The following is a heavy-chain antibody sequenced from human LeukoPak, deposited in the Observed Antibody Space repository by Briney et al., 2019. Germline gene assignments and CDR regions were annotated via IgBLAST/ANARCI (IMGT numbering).Heavy chain of an antibody. CDR2: IYHSGST. J-gene: IGHJ4*02. Sequence: SETLPLTCNVSGGSISSGGYYWSWIRQPPGKGLEWIGYIYHSGSTYYNPSLKSRVTISVDTSKNQFSLKLSSVTAADTAVYYCARAGGPAHDYWGQGTLVTVSS. V-gene: IGHV4-30-2*01. CDR3: ARAGGPAHDY. CDR1: GGSISSGGYY. D-gene: IGHD2-2*01.